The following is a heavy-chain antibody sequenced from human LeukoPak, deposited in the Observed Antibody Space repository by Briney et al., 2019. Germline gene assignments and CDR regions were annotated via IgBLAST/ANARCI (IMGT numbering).Heavy chain of an antibody. CDR3: ARDISVAAADYYFDY. CDR2: ISNDGRDK. V-gene: IGHV3-30*03. D-gene: IGHD6-13*01. J-gene: IGHJ4*02. Sequence: GGSLRLSCVASGFTFGKYWMSWVRQAPGKGLEWVAVISNDGRDKHYADSVKGRFTISRDNSKNTLYLQMNSLRTEDSAVYYCARDISVAAADYYFDYWGQGTLVTVSS. CDR1: GFTFGKYW.